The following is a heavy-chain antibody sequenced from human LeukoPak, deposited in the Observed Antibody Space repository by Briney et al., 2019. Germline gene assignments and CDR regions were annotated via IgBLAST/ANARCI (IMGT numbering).Heavy chain of an antibody. CDR2: ISSSSSYI. CDR1: GFTFDDYA. J-gene: IGHJ5*02. D-gene: IGHD4-11*01. CDR3: ARDRTTAWFDP. Sequence: GGSLRLSCAASGFTFDDYAMHWVRQAPGKGLEWVSSISSSSSYIYYADSVKGRFTISRDNAKNSLYLQMNSLRAEDTAVYYCARDRTTAWFDPWGQGTLVTVSS. V-gene: IGHV3-21*01.